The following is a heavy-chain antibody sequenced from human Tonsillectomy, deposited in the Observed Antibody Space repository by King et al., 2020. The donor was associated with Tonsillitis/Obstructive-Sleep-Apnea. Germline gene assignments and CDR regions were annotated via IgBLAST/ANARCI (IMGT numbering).Heavy chain of an antibody. J-gene: IGHJ6*03. CDR1: GFTFSSYG. CDR2: ISYDGSNK. Sequence: VQLVESGGGVVQPGRSLRLSCAASGFTFSSYGMDWVRQAPGKGLEWVAVISYDGSNKYYADSVKGRFTISRDNSKNTLYLQMNSLRAEDTAVYYCAKSGVPAALDYYYYIDVWGKGTTVTVSS. D-gene: IGHD2-2*01. CDR3: AKSGVPAALDYYYYIDV. V-gene: IGHV3-30*18.